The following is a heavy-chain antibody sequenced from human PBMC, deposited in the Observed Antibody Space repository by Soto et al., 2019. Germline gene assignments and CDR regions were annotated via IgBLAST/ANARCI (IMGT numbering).Heavy chain of an antibody. CDR1: GFTFSSYA. Sequence: QVQLVESGGGVVQPGRSLRLSCAASGFTFSSYAMHWVRQAPGKGLEWVAVIWYDGSNKYYVDSVKGRFTISRDNSKNTLCLQMNSLRAEDTAVYYCAREDNAFDIWGQGTMVTVSS. CDR2: IWYDGSNK. V-gene: IGHV3-33*01. CDR3: AREDNAFDI. J-gene: IGHJ3*02.